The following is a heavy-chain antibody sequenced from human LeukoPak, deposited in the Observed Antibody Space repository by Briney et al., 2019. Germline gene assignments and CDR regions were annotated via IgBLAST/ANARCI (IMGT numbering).Heavy chain of an antibody. CDR2: ISSSSSYI. V-gene: IGHV3-21*01. CDR3: ARGGVVVTAPWASDI. Sequence: GGSLRLSCAASGFTFSSYSMNWVRQAPGKGLEWVSSISSSSSYIYYADSVKGRFTISRDNAKNSLYLQMNSLRAEDTAVYYCARGGVVVTAPWASDIWGQGTMVTVSS. D-gene: IGHD2-21*02. J-gene: IGHJ3*02. CDR1: GFTFSSYS.